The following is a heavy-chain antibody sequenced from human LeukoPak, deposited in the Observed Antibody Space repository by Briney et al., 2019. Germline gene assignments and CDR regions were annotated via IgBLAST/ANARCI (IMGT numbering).Heavy chain of an antibody. D-gene: IGHD6-13*01. Sequence: PGGSLQISCKGSGYRFTSYWIGWVRQMPGKGLEWMGIIYPGDSDTRYSPSFQGQVTISADKSISTAYLQWSSLKASDTAMYYCARQIRSIAAACTLWFDPWGQGTLVTVSS. CDR3: ARQIRSIAAACTLWFDP. J-gene: IGHJ5*02. V-gene: IGHV5-51*01. CDR2: IYPGDSDT. CDR1: GYRFTSYW.